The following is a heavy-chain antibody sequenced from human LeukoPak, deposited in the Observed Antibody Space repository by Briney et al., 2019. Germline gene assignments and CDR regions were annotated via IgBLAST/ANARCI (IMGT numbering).Heavy chain of an antibody. CDR2: INPSGGST. CDR1: GYTFTSYY. V-gene: IGHV1-46*01. Sequence: ASVKVSCKASGYTFTSYYMHWVRQAPGQGLEWMGIINPSGGSTSYAQKFQGRVTMTRDTSTSTVYMELSSLRSEDTAVYYCARERGGIVVVPAAHLDYWGQGTLVTVSS. J-gene: IGHJ4*02. D-gene: IGHD2-2*01. CDR3: ARERGGIVVVPAAHLDY.